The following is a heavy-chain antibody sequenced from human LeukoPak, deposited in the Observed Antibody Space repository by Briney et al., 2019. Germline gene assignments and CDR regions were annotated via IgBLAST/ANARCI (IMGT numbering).Heavy chain of an antibody. Sequence: GESLKISCKGSGYDFSGDWIGWVRQMPGKGLEWMGIIYPGDSDTRYSPSFQGQVTISADKSISTAYLQWSSLKASDTAMYYCASQYPLRGPQYWGQGTLVTVSS. CDR2: IYPGDSDT. D-gene: IGHD3-10*01. CDR1: GYDFSGDW. V-gene: IGHV5-51*01. J-gene: IGHJ4*02. CDR3: ASQYPLRGPQY.